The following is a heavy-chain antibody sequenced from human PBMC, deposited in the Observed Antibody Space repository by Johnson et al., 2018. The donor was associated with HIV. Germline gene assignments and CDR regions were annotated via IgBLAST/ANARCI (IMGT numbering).Heavy chain of an antibody. CDR2: INGDGSST. D-gene: IGHD1/OR15-1a*01. CDR3: ARGGLGFQNIHDPLDI. J-gene: IGHJ3*02. Sequence: MQLVESGGSLAQPGGSLRLSCVASGFTFNSYWMHWVRQGPGEGLVWVSRINGDGSSTDYAESVKGRFTISRDNAKNTLDLQMNSLRAEDTALYYCARGGLGFQNIHDPLDIWGQGTMVTVAS. CDR1: GFTFNSYW. V-gene: IGHV3-74*02.